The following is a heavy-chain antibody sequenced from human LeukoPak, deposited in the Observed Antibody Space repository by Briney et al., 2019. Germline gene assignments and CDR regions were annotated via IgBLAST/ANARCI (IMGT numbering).Heavy chain of an antibody. CDR3: ARMYYYDSSGYQADY. Sequence: GASVTLSSRGSGYTFTSYDINWVRQATGHGFDWMGWMNPNSGNTGYAQKFQGRVTMTRNTSISTAYMELSSLRSEDTAVYYCARMYYYDSSGYQADYWGQGTLVTVSS. CDR1: GYTFTSYD. D-gene: IGHD3-22*01. CDR2: MNPNSGNT. V-gene: IGHV1-8*01. J-gene: IGHJ4*02.